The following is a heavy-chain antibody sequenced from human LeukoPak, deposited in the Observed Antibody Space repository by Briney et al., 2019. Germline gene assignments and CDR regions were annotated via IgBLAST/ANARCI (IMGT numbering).Heavy chain of an antibody. CDR1: GGSISSGGYY. CDR2: GCYSRPT. J-gene: IGHJ1*01. D-gene: IGHD5-24*01. V-gene: IGHV4-39*01. CDR3: ARHFPEDGYNASPFQH. Sequence: PSETLSLTCTVSGGSISSGGYYWSWIRQPPGKGLEFIGSGCYSRPTYYKSSLRSRVTISLDTAKNQFSLKLTSVTAADTAVYYCARHFPEDGYNASPFQHWGQGTLVTVSS.